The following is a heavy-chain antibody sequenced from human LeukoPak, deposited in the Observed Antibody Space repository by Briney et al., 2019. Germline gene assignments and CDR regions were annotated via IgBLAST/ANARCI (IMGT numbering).Heavy chain of an antibody. CDR3: GKTTVGYSSGQKPAWPVDY. CDR2: IFGSGGSP. D-gene: IGHD5-18*01. J-gene: IGHJ4*02. Sequence: GGSLRLSCEASGFTFGSFAMYWVRQAPGKGLEWIAGIFGSGGSPHYADSVKGRFTISRDNFQNTVYLQINSLRAEDTAVYYCGKTTVGYSSGQKPAWPVDYWGQGTLVTVSS. V-gene: IGHV3-23*01. CDR1: GFTFGSFA.